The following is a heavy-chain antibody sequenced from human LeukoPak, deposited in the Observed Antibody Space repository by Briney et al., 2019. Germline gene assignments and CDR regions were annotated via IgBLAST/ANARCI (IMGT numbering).Heavy chain of an antibody. CDR1: GFTFSNYG. D-gene: IGHD5-24*01. CDR3: ARLGDGDNLRYFDY. CDR2: ISYDGSNT. V-gene: IGHV3-30*03. Sequence: PGGSLRLSCAASGFTFSNYGMHWVRQAPGKGLEWVAIISYDGSNTYYADSVKGRFTISRDNSKNTLYLQMNSLRAEDTAVYYCARLGDGDNLRYFDYWGQGTLVTVSS. J-gene: IGHJ4*02.